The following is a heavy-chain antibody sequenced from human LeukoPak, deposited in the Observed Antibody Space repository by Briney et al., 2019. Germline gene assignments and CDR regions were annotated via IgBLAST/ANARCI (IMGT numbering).Heavy chain of an antibody. CDR2: ISYDGSNK. V-gene: IGHV3-30-3*01. J-gene: IGHJ4*02. Sequence: GGSLRLSCAASGFTFSSYAMHWVRQAPGKGLEWVAVISYDGSNKYYADPVKGRFTISRDNSKNTLYLQMNSLRAEDTAVYYCARDRSSNEYYFDYWGQGTLVTVSS. D-gene: IGHD2-2*01. CDR1: GFTFSSYA. CDR3: ARDRSSNEYYFDY.